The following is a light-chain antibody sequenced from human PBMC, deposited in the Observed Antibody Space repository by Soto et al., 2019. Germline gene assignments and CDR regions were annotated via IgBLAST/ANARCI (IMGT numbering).Light chain of an antibody. Sequence: EIVMTQSPGTLSVSPGERANLSCRASQSVSSNLAWYQQKTGQAPRLLIYGASTRATGIPARFSGSGSGTEFTLNISSLQSEDFAVYYCQQYNYWPPKITFGQGTRLEIK. CDR3: QQYNYWPPKIT. CDR1: QSVSSN. J-gene: IGKJ5*01. CDR2: GAS. V-gene: IGKV3-15*01.